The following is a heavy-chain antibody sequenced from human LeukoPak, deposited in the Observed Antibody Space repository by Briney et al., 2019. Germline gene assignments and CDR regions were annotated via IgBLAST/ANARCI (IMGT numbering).Heavy chain of an antibody. Sequence: GGSLRLSCAASGFTVSSNSMSWVRQAPGKGLEWVSFIYSDNTHYSDSVKGRFTISRDNSKNTLYLQMNGLRAEDTAVYYCARRAGAYSHPYDYWGQGTLVTVSS. J-gene: IGHJ4*02. V-gene: IGHV3-53*01. CDR1: GFTVSSNS. CDR2: IYSDNT. CDR3: ARRAGAYSHPYDY. D-gene: IGHD4/OR15-4a*01.